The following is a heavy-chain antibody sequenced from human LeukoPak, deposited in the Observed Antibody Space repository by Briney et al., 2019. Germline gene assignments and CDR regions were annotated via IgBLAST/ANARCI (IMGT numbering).Heavy chain of an antibody. CDR3: AKDQARVRGVFDY. V-gene: IGHV3-23*01. D-gene: IGHD3-10*01. Sequence: GGSLSLSWAASGFTFSSYAMSWFRKAPGKGLDWVSAISGSGGSTYYADSVKGRFTISRDNSKNTLYLQMNSLRAEDTAVYYCAKDQARVRGVFDYWSQGTLVIVSS. CDR2: ISGSGGST. CDR1: GFTFSSYA. J-gene: IGHJ4*02.